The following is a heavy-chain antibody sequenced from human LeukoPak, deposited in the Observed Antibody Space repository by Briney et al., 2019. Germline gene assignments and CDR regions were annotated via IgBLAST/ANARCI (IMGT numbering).Heavy chain of an antibody. J-gene: IGHJ6*03. V-gene: IGHV3-21*01. Sequence: GGTLRLSCAASGSTFSSYSMNWVRQAPGKGLEWVSSISSSSSYIYYADSVKGRFTISRDNAKNSLYLQMNSLRAEDTAVYYCASYYYYYYMDVWGKGTTVTVSS. CDR3: ASYYYYYYMDV. CDR2: ISSSSSYI. CDR1: GSTFSSYS.